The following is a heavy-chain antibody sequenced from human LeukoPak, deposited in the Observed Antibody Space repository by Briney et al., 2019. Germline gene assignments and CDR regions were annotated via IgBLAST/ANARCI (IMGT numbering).Heavy chain of an antibody. CDR2: IYYSGST. CDR3: ARAHYPYYFDY. J-gene: IGHJ4*02. Sequence: SETLSLTCTVSGGSISSSSYYWGWIRQPPGKGLEWIGSIYYSGSTYYNPSLKSRVTISVDTSKNQFSLKLSSVTAADTAVYYCARAHYPYYFDYWGQGTLVTVSS. D-gene: IGHD1-26*01. V-gene: IGHV4-39*01. CDR1: GGSISSSSYY.